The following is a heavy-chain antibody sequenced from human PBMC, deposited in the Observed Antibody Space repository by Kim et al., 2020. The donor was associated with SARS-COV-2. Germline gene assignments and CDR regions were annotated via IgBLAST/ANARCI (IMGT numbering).Heavy chain of an antibody. Sequence: GGSLRLSCAASGFTFSSYSMNWVRQAPGKGLEWVSSISSSSSYIYYADSVKGRFTISRDNAKNSLYLQMNSLRAEDTAVYYCARDLPQSYGGVQYFDYWGQGTLVTVSS. J-gene: IGHJ4*02. V-gene: IGHV3-21*01. D-gene: IGHD4-17*01. CDR1: GFTFSSYS. CDR2: ISSSSSYI. CDR3: ARDLPQSYGGVQYFDY.